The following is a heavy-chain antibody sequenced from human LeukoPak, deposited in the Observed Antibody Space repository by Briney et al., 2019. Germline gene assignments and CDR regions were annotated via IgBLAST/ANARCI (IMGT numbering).Heavy chain of an antibody. V-gene: IGHV1-24*01. CDR3: ARDESPDYAGYYYYGMDV. D-gene: IGHD4-17*01. Sequence: ASVKVSCKVSGYTLTELSMHWVRQAPGKGLEWMGGFDPEDGETIYAQKFQGRVTMTEDTSTDTAYMELSSLRSEDTAVYYCARDESPDYAGYYYYGMDVWGQGTTVTVSS. J-gene: IGHJ6*02. CDR1: GYTLTELS. CDR2: FDPEDGET.